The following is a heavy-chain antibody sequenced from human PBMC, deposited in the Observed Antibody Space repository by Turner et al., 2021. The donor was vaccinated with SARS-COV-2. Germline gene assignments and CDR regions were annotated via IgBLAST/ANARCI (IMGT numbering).Heavy chain of an antibody. J-gene: IGHJ5*02. CDR2: IYSGGST. V-gene: IGHV3-NL1*01. CDR3: AREAAAGNFHGWFDP. Sequence: QVQLVESGGGVVQPGRSLRLSCAASGFTFSSYGMHWVRQAPGKGLEWVSVIYSGGSTYYADSVKGRFTISRDNSKNTLYLQINSLRAEDTAVYYCAREAAAGNFHGWFDPWGQGTLVTVSS. CDR1: GFTFSSYG. D-gene: IGHD6-13*01.